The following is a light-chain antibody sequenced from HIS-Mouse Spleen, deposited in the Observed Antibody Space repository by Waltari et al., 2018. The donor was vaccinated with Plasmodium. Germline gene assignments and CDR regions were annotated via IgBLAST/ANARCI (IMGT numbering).Light chain of an antibody. CDR1: ALPKQY. CDR3: QSADSSGTYQV. V-gene: IGLV3-25*03. J-gene: IGLJ2*01. CDR2: KDR. Sequence: SYELTQPPSVSVSPGQTARITCSGDALPKQYAYWYQQKPGQAPVLGIYKDRGRPSGIPERCSGSSSGTTVTLTISGVQAEDEADYYCQSADSSGTYQVFGGGTKLTVL.